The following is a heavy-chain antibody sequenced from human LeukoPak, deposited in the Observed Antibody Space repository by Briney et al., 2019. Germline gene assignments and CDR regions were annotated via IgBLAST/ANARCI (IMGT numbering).Heavy chain of an antibody. CDR1: GFTFSSYS. CDR2: ISYDGSNK. CDR3: ARPRSRGVTPQYYFDY. D-gene: IGHD2-21*02. V-gene: IGHV3-30*03. J-gene: IGHJ4*02. Sequence: PGGSLRLSCAASGFTFSSYSMNWVRQAPGKGLEWVAVISYDGSNKYYADSVKGRFTISRDNSKNTLYLQMNSLRAEDTAVYYCARPRSRGVTPQYYFDYWGQGTLVTVSS.